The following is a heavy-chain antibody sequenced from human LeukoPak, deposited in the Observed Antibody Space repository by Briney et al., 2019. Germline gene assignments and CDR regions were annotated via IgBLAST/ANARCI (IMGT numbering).Heavy chain of an antibody. V-gene: IGHV2-5*08. D-gene: IGHD3-22*01. CDR1: GGSISSYYW. J-gene: IGHJ4*02. Sequence: TLSLTCTVSGGSISSYYWSWIRQPPGKALEWLALIYWDDDKRYSPSLKSRLTITKDTSKNQVVLTMTNMDPVDTATYYCAHKIHSGYLPDRPFDYWGQGTLVTVSS. CDR3: AHKIHSGYLPDRPFDY. CDR2: IYWDDDK.